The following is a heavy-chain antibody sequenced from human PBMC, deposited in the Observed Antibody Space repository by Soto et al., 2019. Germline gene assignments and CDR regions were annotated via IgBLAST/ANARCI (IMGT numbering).Heavy chain of an antibody. D-gene: IGHD1-7*01. CDR3: ARGVWNYGDHGAFDI. Sequence: SETLSLTCTVSGGSISSYYWSWIRQPPGKGLEWIGYIYYSGSTNYNPSLKSRVTISVDTSKNQFSPKLSSVTAADTAVYYCARGVWNYGDHGAFDIWGQGTMVTVSS. CDR2: IYYSGST. J-gene: IGHJ3*02. CDR1: GGSISSYY. V-gene: IGHV4-59*01.